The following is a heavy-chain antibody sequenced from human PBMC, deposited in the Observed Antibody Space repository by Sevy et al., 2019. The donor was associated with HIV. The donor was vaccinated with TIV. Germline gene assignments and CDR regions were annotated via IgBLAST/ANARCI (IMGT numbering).Heavy chain of an antibody. V-gene: IGHV3-7*01. D-gene: IGHD3-10*01. CDR3: ATKGGSRLNDAFDT. Sequence: GGSLRLSCVASGFSFSRYWMSWVRQTPEKGLEWVANIKQDGSEKNYVDSVKGRFTISRDNAKNSLYLQMNTLRVDDSTVYYCATKGGSRLNDAFDTWGQGPMVTVSS. J-gene: IGHJ3*02. CDR1: GFSFSRYW. CDR2: IKQDGSEK.